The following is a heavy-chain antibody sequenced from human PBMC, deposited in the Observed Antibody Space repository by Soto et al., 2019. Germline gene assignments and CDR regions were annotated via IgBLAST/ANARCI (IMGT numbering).Heavy chain of an antibody. V-gene: IGHV1-18*01. Sequence: QVQLVQSGAEVKKPGASVKVSCKASGYTFTSYGISWVRQAPGQGLEWMGWISAYNGNTKYEQKLQGRVTITTDTTTSPAHIELSSLRSDDTAVYYCASDAAVGLFDYWGQGTLVTVPS. CDR1: GYTFTSYG. D-gene: IGHD1-26*01. CDR3: ASDAAVGLFDY. J-gene: IGHJ4*02. CDR2: ISAYNGNT.